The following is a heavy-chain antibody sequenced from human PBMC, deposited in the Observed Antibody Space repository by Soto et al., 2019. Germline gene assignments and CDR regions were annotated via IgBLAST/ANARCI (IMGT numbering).Heavy chain of an antibody. V-gene: IGHV4-4*02. CDR1: GGSISSSNW. J-gene: IGHJ4*01. CDR3: ARIAEDGTNFDY. Sequence: SETLSLTCAVSGGSISSSNWWSWVRQPPGKGLEWIGEIYHSGSTNYNPSLKSRVTISVDKSKNQFSLKLSSVTAADTAVYFWARIAEDGTNFDYWGHGTLVTVSS. CDR2: IYHSGST. D-gene: IGHD6-13*01.